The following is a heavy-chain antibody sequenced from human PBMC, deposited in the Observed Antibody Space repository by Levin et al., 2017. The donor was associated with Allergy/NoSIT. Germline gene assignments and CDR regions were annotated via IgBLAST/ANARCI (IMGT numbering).Heavy chain of an antibody. CDR1: GFTFGDYA. V-gene: IGHV3-49*03. J-gene: IGHJ1*01. D-gene: IGHD3-10*01. Sequence: GGSLRLSCTASGFTFGDYAMSWFRQAPGKGLEWVGFIRSKAYGGTTEYAASVKGRFTISRDDSKSIAYLQMNSLKTEDTAVYYCTRDCSPDYYGSGSYYLCAEYFQHWGQGTLVTVSS. CDR2: IRSKAYGGTT. CDR3: TRDCSPDYYGSGSYYLCAEYFQH.